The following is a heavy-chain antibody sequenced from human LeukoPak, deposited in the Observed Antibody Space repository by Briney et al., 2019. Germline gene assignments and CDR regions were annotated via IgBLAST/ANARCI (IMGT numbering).Heavy chain of an antibody. J-gene: IGHJ4*02. CDR3: ARTRGVGATRDFDY. Sequence: PGGSLRLSCAASGFTFSSYSMNWVRQAQGKGLEWVSYISSSSSTIYYADSVKGRFTISRDNAKNSLYLQMNSLRAEDTAVYYCARTRGVGATRDFDYWGQGTLVTVSS. CDR2: ISSSSSTI. D-gene: IGHD1-26*01. V-gene: IGHV3-48*01. CDR1: GFTFSSYS.